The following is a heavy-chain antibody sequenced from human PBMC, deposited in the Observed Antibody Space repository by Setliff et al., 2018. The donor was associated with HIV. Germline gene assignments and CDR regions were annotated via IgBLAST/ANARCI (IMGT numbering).Heavy chain of an antibody. V-gene: IGHV1-24*01. CDR3: AAPPTGPDGFDM. CDR2: FDPEQSET. CDR1: GYTLTELS. Sequence: ASVKVSCKVSGYTLTELSVHWVRQAPGNGLEWMGGFDPEQSETVYAQRFRGRVTFTEDTSTDTAYMDLISLTSDDTAVYFCAAPPTGPDGFDMWGQGTMVTVSS. J-gene: IGHJ3*02. D-gene: IGHD1-1*01.